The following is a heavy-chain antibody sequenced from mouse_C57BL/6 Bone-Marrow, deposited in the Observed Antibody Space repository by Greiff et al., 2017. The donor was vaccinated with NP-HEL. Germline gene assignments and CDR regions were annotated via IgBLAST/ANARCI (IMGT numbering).Heavy chain of an antibody. J-gene: IGHJ2*01. V-gene: IGHV1-64*01. D-gene: IGHD2-2*01. CDR1: GYTFTSYW. Sequence: QVQLQQPGAELVKPGASVQLSCKASGYTFTSYWMHWVKQRPGQGLEWIGMIHPNSGSTNYNEKFKSKATLTVDKSSSTAYMQLSSLTSEDSAVYYWARSWLRYYFDYWGQGTTLTVSS. CDR3: ARSWLRYYFDY. CDR2: IHPNSGST.